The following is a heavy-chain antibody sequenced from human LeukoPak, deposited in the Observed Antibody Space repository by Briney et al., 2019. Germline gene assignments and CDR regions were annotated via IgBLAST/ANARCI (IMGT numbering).Heavy chain of an antibody. V-gene: IGHV1-2*02. CDR1: GSTFTGYY. Sequence: ASVKVSCKASGSTFTGYYMHWVRQAPGQGLEWMGWINPNSGGTNYAQKFQGRVTMTRDTSISTAYMELSRLRSDDTAVYYCARAIGDSYGPIYYYGMDVWGQGTTVTVSS. D-gene: IGHD5-18*01. CDR3: ARAIGDSYGPIYYYGMDV. CDR2: INPNSGGT. J-gene: IGHJ6*02.